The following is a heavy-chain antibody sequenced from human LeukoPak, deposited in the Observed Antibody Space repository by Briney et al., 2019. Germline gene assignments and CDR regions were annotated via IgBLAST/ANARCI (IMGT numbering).Heavy chain of an antibody. J-gene: IGHJ4*02. CDR2: ISYDGGNE. Sequence: GGSLRLSCVASGFTFRDYGMHWVRQAPGRGLEWVAVISYDGGNEYYADSVKGRFTISRDNSKNSLYLQMNSLRAEDTAVYYCARDRSGYTFDDWGQGTLVTVSS. CDR1: GFTFRDYG. CDR3: ARDRSGYTFDD. D-gene: IGHD5-18*01. V-gene: IGHV3-30*03.